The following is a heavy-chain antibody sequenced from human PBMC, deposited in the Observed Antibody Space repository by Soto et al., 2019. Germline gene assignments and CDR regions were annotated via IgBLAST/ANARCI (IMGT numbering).Heavy chain of an antibody. CDR1: GGTFSSYA. Sequence: SVKVSCKASGGTFSSYAISWVRQAPGQGLEWMGGIIPIFGTANYAQKFQGRVTITADESTGTAYMELSSLRSEDTAVYYCARPHRYSRYYYYGMDVWGQGTTVTVSS. CDR2: IIPIFGTA. CDR3: ARPHRYSRYYYYGMDV. V-gene: IGHV1-69*13. J-gene: IGHJ6*02. D-gene: IGHD6-13*01.